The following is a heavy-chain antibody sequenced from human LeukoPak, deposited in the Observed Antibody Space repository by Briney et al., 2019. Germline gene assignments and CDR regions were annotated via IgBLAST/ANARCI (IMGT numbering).Heavy chain of an antibody. V-gene: IGHV1-46*01. CDR2: INPSGGST. D-gene: IGHD2-21*02. J-gene: IGHJ6*02. CDR1: GYTFTSYY. Sequence: GASVKVSCKASGYTFTSYYMHWVRQAPGQGLEWMGIINPSGGSTSYAQKFQGRVTITADESTSTAYMELSSLRSEDTAVYYCARTGGDCSSGLCYYAMDVWGQGTTVTVS. CDR3: ARTGGDCSSGLCYYAMDV.